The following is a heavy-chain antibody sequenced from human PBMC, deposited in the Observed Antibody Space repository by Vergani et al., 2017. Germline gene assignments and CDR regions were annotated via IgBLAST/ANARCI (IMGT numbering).Heavy chain of an antibody. J-gene: IGHJ5*01. CDR1: GGSISSYY. Sequence: QVQLQESGPGLVKPSETLSLTCTVSGGSISSYYWGWIRQPPGKGLEWIGSIYYSGSTYYNPSLKSRVTISVDTSKNQFSLKLSSVTAADTAVYYCARGYIGSGYYRDTGWFDSWGQGTLVTVSS. CDR2: IYYSGST. D-gene: IGHD3-22*01. CDR3: ARGYIGSGYYRDTGWFDS. V-gene: IGHV4-39*07.